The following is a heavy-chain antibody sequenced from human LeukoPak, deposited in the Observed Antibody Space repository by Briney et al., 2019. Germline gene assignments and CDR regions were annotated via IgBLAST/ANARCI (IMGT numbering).Heavy chain of an antibody. V-gene: IGHV4-59*01. CDR1: GGSISSYY. J-gene: IGHJ3*02. Sequence: YPSETLSLTCTVSGGSISSYYWSWIRQPPGKGLEWIGYIYYSGSTNYNPSLKSRVTISVDTSKNQFSLKLSSVTAADTAVYYCATAPQRGYSYGWGTDAFDIWGQGTMVTVSS. CDR3: ATAPQRGYSYGWGTDAFDI. CDR2: IYYSGST. D-gene: IGHD5-18*01.